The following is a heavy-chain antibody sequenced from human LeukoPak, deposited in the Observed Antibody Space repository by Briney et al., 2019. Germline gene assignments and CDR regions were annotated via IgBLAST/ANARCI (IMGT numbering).Heavy chain of an antibody. D-gene: IGHD1-26*01. CDR1: GGSMRSSNFY. Sequence: SETLSLTCTVSGGSMRSSNFYWGWIRQPPGTGLEWIGNINYSGSTYYNPSVKSRVTLSVDVSKNRFSLKLSSVTAADTAVYYCARLRGSYVGSYEYYFDYWGQGTLVTVSS. CDR3: ARLRGSYVGSYEYYFDY. CDR2: INYSGST. J-gene: IGHJ4*02. V-gene: IGHV4-39*01.